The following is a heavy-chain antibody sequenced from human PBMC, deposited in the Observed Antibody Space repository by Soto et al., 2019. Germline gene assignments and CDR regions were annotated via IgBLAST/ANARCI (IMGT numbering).Heavy chain of an antibody. Sequence: ASVKVSCKASGYTFTSYGISWVRQAPGQGLEWMGWISAYNGNTNYAQKLQGRVTMTTDTSTSTAYMELRSLRSDDTAVYYCARESGTLGFYILTGYYTYYFDYWGQGTLVTVSS. D-gene: IGHD3-9*01. CDR2: ISAYNGNT. V-gene: IGHV1-18*01. CDR3: ARESGTLGFYILTGYYTYYFDY. J-gene: IGHJ4*02. CDR1: GYTFTSYG.